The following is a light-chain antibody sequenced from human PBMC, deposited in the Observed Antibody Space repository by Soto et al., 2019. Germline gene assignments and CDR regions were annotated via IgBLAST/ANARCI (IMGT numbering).Light chain of an antibody. CDR2: EVS. CDR1: SSDVGGYNF. CDR3: SSHAGSSNFVV. J-gene: IGLJ2*01. Sequence: QSVLTQPPPASGSPGQSVTIYCTGTSSDVGGYNFVSWYQQHPGKAPKLIIYEVSKRPSGVPDRFFGFKSGNRASLTVAGLQAEDEADYYCSSHAGSSNFVVFGGGTKVTVL. V-gene: IGLV2-8*01.